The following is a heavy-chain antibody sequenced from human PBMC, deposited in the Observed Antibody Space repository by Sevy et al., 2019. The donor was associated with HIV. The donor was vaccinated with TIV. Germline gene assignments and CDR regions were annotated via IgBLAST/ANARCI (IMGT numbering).Heavy chain of an antibody. CDR3: ARAVCSSTSCYDWFDP. CDR2: IYYSGST. V-gene: IGHV4-59*01. Sequence: SETLSLTCTVSGGSISSYYWSWIRQPPGKGLEWIGYIYYSGSTNYNPSLKSRVTISVDTSKNQFSLKLSSVTAADTAVYYCARAVCSSTSCYDWFDPWGQGTLVTVSS. D-gene: IGHD2-2*01. J-gene: IGHJ5*02. CDR1: GGSISSYY.